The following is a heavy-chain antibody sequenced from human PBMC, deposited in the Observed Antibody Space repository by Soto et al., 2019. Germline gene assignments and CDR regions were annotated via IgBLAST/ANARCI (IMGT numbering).Heavy chain of an antibody. CDR3: ARRMEIALFDY. J-gene: IGHJ4*02. Sequence: SETLSLTCTVSGGSISSYYWSWIRQPPGKGLEWIGYIYYSGSTNYNPSLKSRVTISVDTSKNQFSLKLSSVTAADTAVYYRARRMEIALFDYWGQGTLVTVS. CDR1: GGSISSYY. V-gene: IGHV4-59*01. D-gene: IGHD2-15*01. CDR2: IYYSGST.